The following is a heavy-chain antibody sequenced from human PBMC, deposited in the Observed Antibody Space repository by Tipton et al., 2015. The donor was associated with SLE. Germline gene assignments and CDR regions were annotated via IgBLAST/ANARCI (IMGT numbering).Heavy chain of an antibody. V-gene: IGHV4-59*01. Sequence: TLSLTCAVYGGSFSGYYWSWIRQPPGKGLEWIGYIYYSGSTNYNPSLKSRVTISVDTSKNQFSLKLSSVTAADTAVYYCARFSDSGVVIPYYFDYWGQGTLVTVSS. CDR3: ARFSDSGVVIPYYFDY. CDR1: GGSFSGYY. J-gene: IGHJ4*02. D-gene: IGHD3-3*01. CDR2: IYYSGST.